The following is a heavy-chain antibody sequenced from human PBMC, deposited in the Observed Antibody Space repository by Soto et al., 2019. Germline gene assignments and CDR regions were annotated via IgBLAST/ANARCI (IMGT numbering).Heavy chain of an antibody. J-gene: IGHJ6*02. Sequence: PGESLKISCKGSGYSFTSYWIGWVRQMPGKGLEWMGIIYPGDSDTRYSPSFQGQVTISADKSISTAYLQWSSLKASDTAMYYCARQLGDGYNYPSYYYYGMDVWGQGTTVTVSS. D-gene: IGHD5-12*01. V-gene: IGHV5-51*01. CDR1: GYSFTSYW. CDR3: ARQLGDGYNYPSYYYYGMDV. CDR2: IYPGDSDT.